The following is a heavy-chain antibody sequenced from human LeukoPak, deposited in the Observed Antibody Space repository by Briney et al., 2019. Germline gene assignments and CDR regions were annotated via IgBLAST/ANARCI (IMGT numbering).Heavy chain of an antibody. CDR3: ARSGDFWSGYYTHYYYYMDV. CDR2: IKQDGSEK. D-gene: IGHD3-3*01. CDR1: GFTFSSYW. V-gene: IGHV3-7*01. J-gene: IGHJ6*03. Sequence: GGSLRLSCAASGFTFSSYWMSWVRQAPGKGLEWVANIKQDGSEKYYVDSVKGRFTISRDNAKNSLYLQMNSLRAEDTAVYYCARSGDFWSGYYTHYYYYMDVWGKGTTVTVS.